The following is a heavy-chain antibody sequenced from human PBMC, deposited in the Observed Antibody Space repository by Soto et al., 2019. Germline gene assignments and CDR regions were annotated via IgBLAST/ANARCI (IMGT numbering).Heavy chain of an antibody. Sequence: ASVKVSCKASGYTFTIYAMHCVRQSPGQRLEWMGWINAGNGNTKYSQKFQGRVTITRDTSASTAYMELSSLRSEDTAVYYCARASGSYSTPFDYWGQGTLVTSPQ. CDR2: INAGNGNT. CDR1: GYTFTIYA. CDR3: ARASGSYSTPFDY. V-gene: IGHV1-3*01. J-gene: IGHJ4*02. D-gene: IGHD1-26*01.